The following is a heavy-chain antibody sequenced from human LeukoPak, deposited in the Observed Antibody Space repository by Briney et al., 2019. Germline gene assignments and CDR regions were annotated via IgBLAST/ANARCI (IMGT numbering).Heavy chain of an antibody. J-gene: IGHJ6*03. CDR1: GFSLSTSGVG. Sequence: VSGPTLVKPTQTLTLTCTFSGFSLSTSGVGVGWIRQPPGKALEWLALIYWDEDKGYSQALNSRLTITKDTSKNQVLLTMTNMDPVDTAKYYCVHSYSSSRYVQADYFYYMDVWGKGTTVTVSS. V-gene: IGHV2-5*02. CDR2: IYWDEDK. CDR3: VHSYSSSRYVQADYFYYMDV. D-gene: IGHD6-13*01.